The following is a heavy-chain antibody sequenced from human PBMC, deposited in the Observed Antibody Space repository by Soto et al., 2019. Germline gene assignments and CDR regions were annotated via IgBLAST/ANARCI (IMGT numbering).Heavy chain of an antibody. CDR1: GGTFSSYA. D-gene: IGHD3-10*01. CDR2: IIPIFGTA. V-gene: IGHV1-69*13. Sequence: ASVKVSCKASGGTFSSYAISWVRQAPGQGLEWMGGIIPIFGTANYAQKFQGRVTITADESTSTAYMELSSLRSEDTAVYYCARVSLHQITIWFSDSYYYGMDVWGQGTTVTVSS. CDR3: ARVSLHQITIWFSDSYYYGMDV. J-gene: IGHJ6*02.